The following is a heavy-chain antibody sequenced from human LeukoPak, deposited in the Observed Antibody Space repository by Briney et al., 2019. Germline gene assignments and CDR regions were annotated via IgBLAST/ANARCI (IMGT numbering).Heavy chain of an antibody. J-gene: IGHJ6*02. V-gene: IGHV3-69-1*01. CDR3: ARTLVVVMYYGMDV. Sequence: GGSLRLSCAASGFTFNNYAMTWVRQAPGEGLEWVSAISGGGSTYYADSVKGRFTISRDNAKNSLYLLMNSLRAEDTAVYYCARTLVVVMYYGMDVWGQGTTVTVSS. CDR1: GFTFNNYA. CDR2: ISGGGST. D-gene: IGHD3-22*01.